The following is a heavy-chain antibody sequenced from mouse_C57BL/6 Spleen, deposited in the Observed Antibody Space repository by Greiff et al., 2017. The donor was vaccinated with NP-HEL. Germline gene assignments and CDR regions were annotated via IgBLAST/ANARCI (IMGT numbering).Heavy chain of an antibody. J-gene: IGHJ3*01. CDR2: IDPSDSET. Sequence: QVQLQQPGAELVRPGSSVKLSCKASGYTFTSYWMHWVKQRPIQGLEWIGNIDPSDSETHYNQKFKDKATLTVDKSSSPAYMQLSSLTSADSAVDYCARKGYGYDEFAYWGQGTLVTVSA. V-gene: IGHV1-52*01. CDR1: GYTFTSYW. D-gene: IGHD2-2*01. CDR3: ARKGYGYDEFAY.